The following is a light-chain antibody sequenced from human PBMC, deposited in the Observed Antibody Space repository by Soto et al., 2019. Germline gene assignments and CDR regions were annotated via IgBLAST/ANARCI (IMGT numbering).Light chain of an antibody. CDR1: QSISTS. CDR2: DAS. CDR3: QQYNNWPLT. V-gene: IGKV3-15*01. J-gene: IGKJ1*01. Sequence: EILMTQSPATLSVSPGERATLSCRASQSISTSLAWYQQKPGQAPRLLIYDASTRATGIPVRFSGSGSGTEFSLTISSLQSEDFAVYYCQQYNNWPLTFGQGTKVDIK.